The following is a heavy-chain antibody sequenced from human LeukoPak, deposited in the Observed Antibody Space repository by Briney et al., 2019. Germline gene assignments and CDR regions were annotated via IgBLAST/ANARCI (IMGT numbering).Heavy chain of an antibody. J-gene: IGHJ4*02. CDR3: ARDTLGYCSSTSCYNFDY. D-gene: IGHD2-2*02. V-gene: IGHV1-18*01. Sequence: GASVKVSCKASGYTFTSYGISWVRQAPGQGLEWMGWISTYNGNTNYAQKLQGRVTMTTDTSTSTAYMELRSLRSDDTAVYYCARDTLGYCSSTSCYNFDYWGQGTLVTVSS. CDR2: ISTYNGNT. CDR1: GYTFTSYG.